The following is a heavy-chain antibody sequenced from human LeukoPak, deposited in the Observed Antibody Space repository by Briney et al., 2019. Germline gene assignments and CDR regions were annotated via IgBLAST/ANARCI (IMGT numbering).Heavy chain of an antibody. CDR1: GGSISSYD. D-gene: IGHD6-19*01. Sequence: SETLSLTCTVSGGSISSYDWSWIRQPAGKGLEWIGRIYTTGNTSYHPSLKSRVTMSVDTSKNQFSLKLSSVTAADTAMYYCATYSSGRPFFDYWGPGTLVTVSS. CDR2: IYTTGNT. J-gene: IGHJ4*02. V-gene: IGHV4-59*10. CDR3: ATYSSGRPFFDY.